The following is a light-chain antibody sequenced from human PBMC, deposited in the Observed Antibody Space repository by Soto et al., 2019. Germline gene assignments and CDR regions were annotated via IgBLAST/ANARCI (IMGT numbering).Light chain of an antibody. CDR2: WAS. J-gene: IGKJ1*01. Sequence: DIVMTQSPDSLAVSLGERATINCKSSQSVLYSSNNKNYLAWYQQKPGQPPKLLIYWASTRESGVPDRFSGSGSGADFTLTSGSLQAEDVAVYYCQQYYRTPWTFGQGTKVEIK. V-gene: IGKV4-1*01. CDR1: QSVLYSSNNKNY. CDR3: QQYYRTPWT.